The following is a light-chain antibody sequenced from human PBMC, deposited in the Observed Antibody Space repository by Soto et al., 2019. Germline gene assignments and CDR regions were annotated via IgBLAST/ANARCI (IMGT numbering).Light chain of an antibody. Sequence: QSVLTQPPSVSGAPGQRVTISCTGSSSNIGAGYDVHWYQQLPGTAPKLLIYGNSNRPSGVPDRFSGSKSGTSASLAITGRQAEDEADYYCQSYDSSLSGYVVFGGVTKLTVL. CDR2: GNS. CDR1: SSNIGAGYD. J-gene: IGLJ2*01. V-gene: IGLV1-40*01. CDR3: QSYDSSLSGYVV.